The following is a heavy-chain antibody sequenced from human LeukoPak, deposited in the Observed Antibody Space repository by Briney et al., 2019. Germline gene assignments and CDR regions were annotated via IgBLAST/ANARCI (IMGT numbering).Heavy chain of an antibody. CDR1: GGSISSSSYY. J-gene: IGHJ6*03. D-gene: IGHD3-10*01. CDR3: ARAIKKMVRGVYRYYYMDV. CDR2: IYYSGRT. V-gene: IGHV4-39*07. Sequence: NPSETLSLTCTVSGGSISSSSYYWGWIRQPPGKGLEWIGSIYYSGRTYHNPSLKSRVTISVDTSKNQFSLKLSSVTAADTAVYYCARAIKKMVRGVYRYYYMDVWGKGTTVTVSS.